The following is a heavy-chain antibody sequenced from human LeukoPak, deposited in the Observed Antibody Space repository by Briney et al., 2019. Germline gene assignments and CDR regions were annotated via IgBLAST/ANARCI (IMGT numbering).Heavy chain of an antibody. CDR3: ARDWAEQDTAMVSYYYAMDV. V-gene: IGHV1-2*02. CDR2: INPNSGGT. Sequence: ASVKVSCKASGYTFTGYYMDWVRQAPGQGLVWMGWINPNSGGTNYAQKFQGRVTMTRDTSISTAYMELSRLRSDDTAVYYCARDWAEQDTAMVSYYYAMDVWGQGTTVTVSS. D-gene: IGHD5-18*01. CDR1: GYTFTGYY. J-gene: IGHJ6*02.